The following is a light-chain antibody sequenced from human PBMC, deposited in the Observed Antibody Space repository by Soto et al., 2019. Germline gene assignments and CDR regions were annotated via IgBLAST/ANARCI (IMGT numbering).Light chain of an antibody. CDR1: QYISNN. Sequence: EIAMTQSPATLSVSLGERATLSCRASQYISNNLAWYQQRPGQAPSLLIYGASTRATGVPDRFSGSGSGTDFLLSISGLQSEDSAVYYCQQYNHWSSITFGQGTRLEIK. J-gene: IGKJ5*01. CDR2: GAS. V-gene: IGKV3-15*01. CDR3: QQYNHWSSIT.